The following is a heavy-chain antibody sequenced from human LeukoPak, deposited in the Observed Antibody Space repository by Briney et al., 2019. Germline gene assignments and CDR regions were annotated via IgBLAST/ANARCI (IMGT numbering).Heavy chain of an antibody. CDR2: ISHSGSP. V-gene: IGHV4-38-2*01. CDR1: SLSITSGFY. D-gene: IGHD1-1*01. Sequence: PSETLSLTCAVSSLSITSGFYWGWVRQPPGKGLEWLGSISHSGSPYYNPSLKSPVTISVDASKNQSSLRLSSVTAADTAVYYCARTVSGWYNYPFDFWGQGTLVTVSS. CDR3: ARTVSGWYNYPFDF. J-gene: IGHJ4*02.